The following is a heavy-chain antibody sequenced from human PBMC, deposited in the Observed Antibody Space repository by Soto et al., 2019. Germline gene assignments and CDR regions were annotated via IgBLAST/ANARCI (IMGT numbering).Heavy chain of an antibody. J-gene: IGHJ4*02. CDR3: ARGTRISSSSDY. Sequence: QVQLVQSGAEVKKPGASVNVSCKASGYTFTSYDINWVRQATVQGLEWMGWMNPNSGNTGYAQKFQGRVTMTRNTSISTAYLELSSLTSEDTAVYYCARGTRISSSSDYLGQGTLVTVYS. V-gene: IGHV1-8*01. CDR2: MNPNSGNT. D-gene: IGHD6-6*01. CDR1: GYTFTSYD.